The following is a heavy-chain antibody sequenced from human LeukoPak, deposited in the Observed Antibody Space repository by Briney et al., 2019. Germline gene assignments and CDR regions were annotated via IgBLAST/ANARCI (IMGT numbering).Heavy chain of an antibody. V-gene: IGHV4-59*02. CDR1: GDSVSNYY. CDR3: ARYGVVIASTFYYMDV. CDR2: MHPGGTT. Sequence: SETLSLTCTASGDSVSNYYWSWIRQSPGKGLEWIAFMHPGGTTKYSPSLMSRVAMSVDTSNNQFSLTLTSLTAADTAVYYCARYGVVIASTFYYMDVWGKGTAVTVSS. D-gene: IGHD2-21*01. J-gene: IGHJ6*03.